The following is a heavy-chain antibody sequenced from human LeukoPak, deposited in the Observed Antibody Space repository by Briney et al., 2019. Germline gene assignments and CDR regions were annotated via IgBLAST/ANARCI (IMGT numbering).Heavy chain of an antibody. CDR1: GGSISSYY. CDR2: IYYSGST. J-gene: IGHJ3*02. D-gene: IGHD2-2*01. V-gene: IGHV4-59*01. Sequence: SETLSLTCTVSGGSISSYYWSWIRQPPGKGLEWIGYIYYSGSTNYNPSLKSRVTISVDTSKNQFSLKLSSVTAADTAVYYCARRISYCSSTSCPAGAFDIWGQGTMVTVSS. CDR3: ARRISYCSSTSCPAGAFDI.